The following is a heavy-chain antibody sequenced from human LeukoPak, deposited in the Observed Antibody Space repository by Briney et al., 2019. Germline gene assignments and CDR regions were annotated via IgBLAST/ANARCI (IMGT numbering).Heavy chain of an antibody. CDR1: GFTVSSYW. D-gene: IGHD1-1*01. J-gene: IGHJ4*02. Sequence: SGRSLRLSCAASGFTVSSYWMSWVRQAPGKGLEWVANIKQDGSDKYYVDSVKGRFAISRDNAKNSLYLQMNSLRAEDTAVYYCARGWTPDGYWGQGTLVTVSS. CDR2: IKQDGSDK. V-gene: IGHV3-7*01. CDR3: ARGWTPDGY.